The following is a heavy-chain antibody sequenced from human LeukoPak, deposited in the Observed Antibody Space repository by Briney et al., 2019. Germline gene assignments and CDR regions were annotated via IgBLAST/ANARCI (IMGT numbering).Heavy chain of an antibody. CDR3: AVAVAGSYYFDY. V-gene: IGHV3-21*01. D-gene: IGHD6-19*01. CDR2: ISSSSSYI. Sequence: GGSLRLSCAASGFTFSSYSMNWVRQAPGKGLEWVSSISSSSSYIYYADSVKGRFTISRDNAKNSLYLQMNSLRAEDTAVYYCAVAVAGSYYFDYWGQGTQVTVSS. CDR1: GFTFSSYS. J-gene: IGHJ4*02.